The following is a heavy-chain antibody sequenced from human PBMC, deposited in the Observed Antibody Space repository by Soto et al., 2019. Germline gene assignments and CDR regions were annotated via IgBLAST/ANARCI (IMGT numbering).Heavy chain of an antibody. Sequence: GESLKISCKGSGYSFTSYWIGWVRQMPGKGLEWMGIIYPGDSDTRYSPSFQGQVAFSADRSISTAYLQWSGLKASDTAIYYCARRLSTGWFFDFWGQGTLVTVSS. CDR2: IYPGDSDT. D-gene: IGHD6-19*01. V-gene: IGHV5-51*01. J-gene: IGHJ4*02. CDR1: GYSFTSYW. CDR3: ARRLSTGWFFDF.